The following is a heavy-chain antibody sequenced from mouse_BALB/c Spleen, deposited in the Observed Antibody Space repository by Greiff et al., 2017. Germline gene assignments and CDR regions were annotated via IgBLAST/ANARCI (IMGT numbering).Heavy chain of an antibody. D-gene: IGHD2-2*01. V-gene: IGHV5-17*02. CDR2: ISSGSSTI. Sequence: EVHLVESGGGLVQPGGSRKLSCAASGFTFSSFGMHWVRQAPEKGLEWVAYISSGSSTIYYADTVKGRFTISRDNPKNTLFLQMTSLRSEDTAMYYCARSPYGYGGGWFAYWGQGTLVTVSA. CDR1: GFTFSSFG. J-gene: IGHJ3*01. CDR3: ARSPYGYGGGWFAY.